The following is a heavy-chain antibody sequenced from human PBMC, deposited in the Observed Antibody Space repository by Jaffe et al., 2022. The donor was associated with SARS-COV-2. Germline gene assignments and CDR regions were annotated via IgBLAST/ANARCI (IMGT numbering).Heavy chain of an antibody. J-gene: IGHJ6*02. V-gene: IGHV4-61*02. Sequence: QVQLQESGPGLVKPSQTLSLTCTVSGGSIDSATYYWGWIRQPAGKGLEWIGRIFSRGTTNYNPSLKSRVTMSLDMSKNQFSLSLASVTAADTAVYYCARLRFGSFSDVWGQGTTVAVSS. CDR3: ARLRFGSFSDV. CDR1: GGSIDSATYY. D-gene: IGHD3-10*01. CDR2: IFSRGTT.